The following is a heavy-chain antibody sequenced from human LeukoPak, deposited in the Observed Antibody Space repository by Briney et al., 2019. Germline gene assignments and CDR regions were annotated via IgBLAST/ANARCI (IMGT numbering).Heavy chain of an antibody. D-gene: IGHD6-13*01. CDR2: IYYSGSA. Sequence: PSETLSLTCTVSGGSISSSSYYWGWIRQPPGKGLEWIGTIYYSGSAYYNPSLKSRVTISVDTSKNQFSLKLRSVTAADTAVYYCATGYTSNCPYDWGQGTLVTVSS. V-gene: IGHV4-39*01. CDR1: GGSISSSSYY. CDR3: ATGYTSNCPYD. J-gene: IGHJ4*02.